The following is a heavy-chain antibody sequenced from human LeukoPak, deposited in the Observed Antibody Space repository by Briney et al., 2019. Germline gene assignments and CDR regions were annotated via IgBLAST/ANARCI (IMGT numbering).Heavy chain of an antibody. D-gene: IGHD3-3*01. V-gene: IGHV3-11*04. J-gene: IGHJ6*03. CDR2: ISSSGSTI. Sequence: KAGGSLRLSCAASGFTFSDYYMSWIRQAPGKGLGWVSYISSSGSTIYYADSVQGRFTISRDNAKNSLYLQMNSLRAEDTAVYYCARPLKGVANIYYYYYMDVWGKGTTVTVSS. CDR1: GFTFSDYY. CDR3: ARPLKGVANIYYYYYMDV.